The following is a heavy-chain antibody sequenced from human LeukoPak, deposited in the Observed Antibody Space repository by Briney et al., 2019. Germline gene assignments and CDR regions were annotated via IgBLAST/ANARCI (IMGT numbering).Heavy chain of an antibody. CDR3: GAAYSGSSPFDY. J-gene: IGHJ4*02. CDR1: GFTFSSYG. V-gene: IGHV3-7*02. D-gene: IGHD1-26*01. CDR2: IKQDGSEK. Sequence: PGGSLRLSCAASGFTFSSYGMSWVRQAPGKGLEWVANIKQDGSEKYYVDSVKGRFTISRDNAKNSLYLQMNSLRAEDTAVYYCGAAYSGSSPFDYWGQGTLVTVSS.